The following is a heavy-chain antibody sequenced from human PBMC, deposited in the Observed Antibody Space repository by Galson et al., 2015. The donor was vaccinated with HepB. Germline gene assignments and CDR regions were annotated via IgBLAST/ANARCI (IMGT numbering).Heavy chain of an antibody. CDR3: ARLQGGVLGYFDY. D-gene: IGHD3-16*01. CDR2: ISSSGGTI. V-gene: IGHV3-11*01. CDR1: GFTFSDYY. J-gene: IGHJ4*02. Sequence: SLRLSCAASGFTFSDYYMSWIRQAPGKGLEWVSHISSSGGTIYYADSVKGRFTISRDNAKNSLFLQINTLRAEDTALYYCARLQGGVLGYFDYWGQGTLVTVSS.